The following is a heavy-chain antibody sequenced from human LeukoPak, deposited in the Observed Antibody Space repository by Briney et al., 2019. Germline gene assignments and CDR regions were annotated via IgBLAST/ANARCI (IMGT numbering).Heavy chain of an antibody. V-gene: IGHV4-39*07. Sequence: SETLSLTCTVSGGSISSGGYYWSWIRQPPGKSLEWIGEINYTGRTHYNPSLTSRVTISIDMSERQFSLRLTSVTAADTAVYYCARERRVEVSARQTVAFDMWAQGTMVIVSS. CDR1: GGSISSGGYY. CDR2: INYTGRT. CDR3: ARERRVEVSARQTVAFDM. D-gene: IGHD5/OR15-5a*01. J-gene: IGHJ3*02.